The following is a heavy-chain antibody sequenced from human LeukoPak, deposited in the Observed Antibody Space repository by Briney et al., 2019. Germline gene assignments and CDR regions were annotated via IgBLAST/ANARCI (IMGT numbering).Heavy chain of an antibody. J-gene: IGHJ3*02. CDR2: IHYTGDT. CDR3: ARDPAAMVSAFDI. CDR1: GGSMTNHY. Sequence: TSETLSLTCTFSGGSMTNHYWSWIRQSPGKGLEWIAYIHYTGDTSYNPSLTSRASISLDTSKNQLSLKVTSVTAADTAVYYCARDPAAMVSAFDIWGQGTMVTVSS. D-gene: IGHD5-18*01. V-gene: IGHV4-59*11.